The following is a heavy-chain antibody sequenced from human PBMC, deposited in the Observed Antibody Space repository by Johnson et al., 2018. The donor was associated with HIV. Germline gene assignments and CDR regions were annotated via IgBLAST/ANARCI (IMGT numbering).Heavy chain of an antibody. J-gene: IGHJ3*02. D-gene: IGHD2-15*01. CDR3: AKEQYSPDDAFDI. Sequence: LLVESGGGLVQPGGSLRLSCAASGFTVSSNYMSWVRQAPGKGLEWVSGISWNSGSIGYADSVKGRFTISRDNAKNSLYLQMNSLRAEDTALYYCAKEQYSPDDAFDIWAKGQWSPSLQ. CDR1: GFTVSSNY. CDR2: ISWNSGSI. V-gene: IGHV3-9*01.